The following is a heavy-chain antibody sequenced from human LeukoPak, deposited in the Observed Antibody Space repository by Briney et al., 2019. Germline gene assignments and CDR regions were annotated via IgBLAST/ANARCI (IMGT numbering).Heavy chain of an antibody. Sequence: SETLSLTCTVSGGSISSSSYYWGWIRQPPGKGLEWIGSIYYSGSTYYNPSLKSRVTISVDTSKNQFSLKLSSVTAADTAVYYCARHGAMMGRRNWFDPWGQGTLVTVSS. CDR1: GGSISSSSYY. CDR3: ARHGAMMGRRNWFDP. D-gene: IGHD1-26*01. J-gene: IGHJ5*02. V-gene: IGHV4-39*01. CDR2: IYYSGST.